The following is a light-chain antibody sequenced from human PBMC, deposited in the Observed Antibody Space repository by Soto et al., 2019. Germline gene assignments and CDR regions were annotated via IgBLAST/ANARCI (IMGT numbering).Light chain of an antibody. J-gene: IGLJ2*01. CDR2: QDS. CDR1: KLGDRY. Sequence: SYELTQPPSVSVSPGRTATITFSADKLGDRYTSWYQQKPGQSPVLVIHQDSKRPSGIPERFSGSKSGNTATLTISGTLAMDEADYYCQAWDTSSDLVFGGGTKLTVL. V-gene: IGLV3-1*01. CDR3: QAWDTSSDLV.